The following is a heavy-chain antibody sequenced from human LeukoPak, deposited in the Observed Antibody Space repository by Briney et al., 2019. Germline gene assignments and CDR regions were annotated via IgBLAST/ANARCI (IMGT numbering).Heavy chain of an antibody. CDR3: AKDRGSSIAAADSLLFDY. CDR2: ISGSGGST. V-gene: IGHV3-23*01. J-gene: IGHJ4*02. CDR1: GFTFSSYA. D-gene: IGHD6-13*01. Sequence: GGSLRLSCAASGFTFSSYAMSWVRQAPGKGLEWVSAISGSGGSTYYADSVKGRFTISRDNSKNTLYLQMNSLRAEDTAVYYCAKDRGSSIAAADSLLFDYWGLGTLVTVSS.